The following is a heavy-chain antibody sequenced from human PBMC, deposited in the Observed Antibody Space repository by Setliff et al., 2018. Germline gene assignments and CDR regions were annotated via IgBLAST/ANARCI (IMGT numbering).Heavy chain of an antibody. Sequence: ASVKVSCKTSGFRFTSFGFSWVRQAPGQGLEWMGWISPYSGETNYAQKFQARATMTADTSTKTVYMELRSLTSDDTAVYYCTRSRAPSVVLAADFDFWGQGTPVTVSS. CDR3: TRSRAPSVVLAADFDF. CDR2: ISPYSGET. CDR1: GFRFTSFG. J-gene: IGHJ4*02. V-gene: IGHV1-18*01. D-gene: IGHD2-21*01.